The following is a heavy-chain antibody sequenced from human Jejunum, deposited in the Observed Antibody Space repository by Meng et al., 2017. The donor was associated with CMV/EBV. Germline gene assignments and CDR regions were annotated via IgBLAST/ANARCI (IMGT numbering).Heavy chain of an antibody. D-gene: IGHD5-12*01. CDR1: GFSFISGVG. CDR2: IYWDNDK. Sequence: TLETSVPPRVKPKQTLTLTCSFSGFSFISGVGVGWVRQPPRKALEWLAIIYWDNDKRYSPSLNSRLTITKDTSKNQVVLTMTNMDPVDTATYYCVRRGYDLNFDYWGQGTLVTVSS. V-gene: IGHV2-5*02. CDR3: VRRGYDLNFDY. J-gene: IGHJ4*02.